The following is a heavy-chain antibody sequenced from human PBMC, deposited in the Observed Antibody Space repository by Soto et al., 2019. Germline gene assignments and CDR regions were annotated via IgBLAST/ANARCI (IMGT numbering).Heavy chain of an antibody. CDR1: GGSISSGGYY. J-gene: IGHJ4*02. CDR3: ARRGPGYCTNGVCYHFDY. V-gene: IGHV4-31*03. CDR2: IYYSGST. Sequence: SETLSLTCTVSGGSISSGGYYWSWIRQHPGKGLEWIGYIYYSGSTYYNPSLKSRVTISVDTSRNQFSLKLSSVTAADTAVYYCARRGPGYCTNGVCYHFDYWGQGTLVTVSS. D-gene: IGHD2-8*01.